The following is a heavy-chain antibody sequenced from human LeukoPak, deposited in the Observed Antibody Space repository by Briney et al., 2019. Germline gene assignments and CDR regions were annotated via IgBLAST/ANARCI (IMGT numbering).Heavy chain of an antibody. Sequence: SETLSLTCTVSGGSISSGNYYWSWIGQHPGKGLEWIGYIHHSGSTYYNPSLKSRVIISVDTSKNQFSLKLNSVTAADTAVYYCASYGSGSYRFDPWGQGTLVTVSS. CDR2: IHHSGST. V-gene: IGHV4-31*03. D-gene: IGHD3-10*01. CDR1: GGSISSGNYY. CDR3: ASYGSGSYRFDP. J-gene: IGHJ5*02.